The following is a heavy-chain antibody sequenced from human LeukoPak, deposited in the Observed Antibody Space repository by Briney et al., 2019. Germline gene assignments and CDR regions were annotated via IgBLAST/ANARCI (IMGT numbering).Heavy chain of an antibody. CDR1: GFTFSSVW. Sequence: GGSLRLSCAASGFTFSSVWMTWVRQSPGKGLEWVGRVKRKIDGATTDYASPVKGRFTISRDDSKSTFYLQMNSLKTEDTALYYCATGLNSGFAIWGQGTMVTVSS. J-gene: IGHJ3*02. V-gene: IGHV3-15*01. D-gene: IGHD2/OR15-2a*01. CDR2: VKRKIDGATT. CDR3: ATGLNSGFAI.